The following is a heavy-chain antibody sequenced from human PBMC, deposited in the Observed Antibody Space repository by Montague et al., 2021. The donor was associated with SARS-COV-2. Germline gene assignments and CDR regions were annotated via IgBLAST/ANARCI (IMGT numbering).Heavy chain of an antibody. D-gene: IGHD2-21*01. Sequence: SETLSLTCSVSGDSISTYHWSWIRQPAGKGLEWIGRIYNSGLSNSNPSLKSRVTISVDTSKNQLSLKLSAVTATNTAIYYCSCIESSSRKGTFDYWGHGTLVTVSS. V-gene: IGHV4-4*07. CDR1: GDSISTYH. CDR2: IYNSGLS. J-gene: IGHJ4*01. CDR3: SCIESSSRKGTFDY.